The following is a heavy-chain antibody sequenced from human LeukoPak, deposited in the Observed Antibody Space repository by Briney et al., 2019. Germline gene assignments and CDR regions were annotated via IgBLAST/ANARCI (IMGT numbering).Heavy chain of an antibody. Sequence: GGSLRLSCPASGFTFSSYAMSWVRQAPGKGLEWVSAISGSGGSTYYADSVKGRFTISRDNSKNTLYLQMNSLRAEDTAVYYCAKVGGDPYDFWSGYYFDYWGQGTLVTVSS. CDR3: AKVGGDPYDFWSGYYFDY. CDR2: ISGSGGST. J-gene: IGHJ4*02. V-gene: IGHV3-23*01. CDR1: GFTFSSYA. D-gene: IGHD3-3*01.